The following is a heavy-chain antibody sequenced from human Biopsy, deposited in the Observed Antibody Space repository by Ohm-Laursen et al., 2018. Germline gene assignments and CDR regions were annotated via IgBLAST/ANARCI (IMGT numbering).Heavy chain of an antibody. CDR3: ARGPHSGSHSCFDY. Sequence: ASVKVSCKASGGTFINYAISWVRQAPGQGLAWMGGIIPMFGTANYAQMFQGRVTISADESTSTSYMELSSLTTEDTAIYYCARGPHSGSHSCFDYWGRGTLVTVSS. V-gene: IGHV1-69*13. CDR1: GGTFINYA. J-gene: IGHJ4*02. D-gene: IGHD1-26*01. CDR2: IIPMFGTA.